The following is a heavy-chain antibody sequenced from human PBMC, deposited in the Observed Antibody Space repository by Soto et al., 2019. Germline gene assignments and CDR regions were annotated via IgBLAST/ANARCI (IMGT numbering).Heavy chain of an antibody. V-gene: IGHV1-18*01. CDR3: ARGLVLRYFDWLGSYFDY. D-gene: IGHD3-9*01. J-gene: IGHJ4*02. Sequence: QVQLVQSGAEVKKPGASVKVSCKASGYTFTSYGISWVRQAPGQGLEWMGWISAYNGNTNYAQKLQGRVTMTTDTSTSTAYMKLRSLRSDDTAVYYCARGLVLRYFDWLGSYFDYWGQGTLVTVSS. CDR1: GYTFTSYG. CDR2: ISAYNGNT.